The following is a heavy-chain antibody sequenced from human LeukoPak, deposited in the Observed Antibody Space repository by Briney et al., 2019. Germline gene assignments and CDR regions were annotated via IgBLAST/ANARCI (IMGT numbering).Heavy chain of an antibody. CDR2: IYYSGST. CDR1: GGSITSSSYY. Sequence: PSETLSLTCTVSGGSITSSSYYWGWIRQPPGKGLEWIGSIYYSGSTYYNPSLKSRVTISVDTSKNQFSLKLSSVTAADTAVYYCARDVDGLIDYWGQGTLVTVSS. D-gene: IGHD3-22*01. CDR3: ARDVDGLIDY. V-gene: IGHV4-39*02. J-gene: IGHJ4*02.